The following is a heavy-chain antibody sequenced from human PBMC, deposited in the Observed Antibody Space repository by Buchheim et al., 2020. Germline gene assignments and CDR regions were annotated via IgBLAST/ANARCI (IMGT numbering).Heavy chain of an antibody. Sequence: QVQLVESGGGVVQPGRSLRLSCAASGFTFSSYGMHWVRQAPGKGLEWVAVISYDGSNKYYADSVKGRFTISRDNSKNTLYLQMNSLRAEDTAVYYCAKDLFGSSLYYYYYYGIDVWGQGTT. CDR1: GFTFSSYG. J-gene: IGHJ6*02. CDR3: AKDLFGSSLYYYYYYGIDV. CDR2: ISYDGSNK. V-gene: IGHV3-30*18. D-gene: IGHD6-13*01.